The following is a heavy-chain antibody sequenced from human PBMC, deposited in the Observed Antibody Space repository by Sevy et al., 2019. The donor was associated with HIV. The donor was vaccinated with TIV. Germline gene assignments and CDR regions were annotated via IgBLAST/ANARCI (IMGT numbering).Heavy chain of an antibody. CDR2: IYHSGGT. D-gene: IGHD3-22*01. CDR3: AGTLRGDFDSSASAFDI. Sequence: SETLSLTCDVSGYSISSGYYGGWIRQPPGKGLEWIGSIYHSGGTYYNPSPKRRVTISVDTSKNQFSLRLRSVTAADTAVYYCAGTLRGDFDSSASAFDIWGQGTMVTVSS. V-gene: IGHV4-38-2*01. J-gene: IGHJ3*02. CDR1: GYSISSGYY.